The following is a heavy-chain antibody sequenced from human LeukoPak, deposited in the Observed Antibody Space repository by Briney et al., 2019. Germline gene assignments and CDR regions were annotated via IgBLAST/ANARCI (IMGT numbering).Heavy chain of an antibody. Sequence: SETLSLTCTVSGGSISSYYWSWIRQPPGKGLEWIGYIYYSGSTNYNPSLKSRVTISVDTSKNQFSLKLSSVTAADTAVYYCARQREGYFDLWGRGTRVTVSS. J-gene: IGHJ2*01. CDR1: GGSISSYY. CDR3: ARQREGYFDL. CDR2: IYYSGST. V-gene: IGHV4-59*08.